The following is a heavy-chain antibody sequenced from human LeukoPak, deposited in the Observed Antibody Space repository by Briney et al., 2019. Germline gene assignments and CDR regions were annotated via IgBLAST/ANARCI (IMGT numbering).Heavy chain of an antibody. Sequence: SETLSLTWLVSGGSIGGYYWNWIRQAPGKGLEWIGYIYYSGSTNYNPSLKSRVALSVDTSKMQFSLKLSSVTAADTAVYYCARLNDIAVAGSPKDWYFDLWGRGTLVTVSS. CDR1: GGSIGGYY. J-gene: IGHJ2*01. CDR3: ARLNDIAVAGSPKDWYFDL. V-gene: IGHV4-59*01. D-gene: IGHD6-19*01. CDR2: IYYSGST.